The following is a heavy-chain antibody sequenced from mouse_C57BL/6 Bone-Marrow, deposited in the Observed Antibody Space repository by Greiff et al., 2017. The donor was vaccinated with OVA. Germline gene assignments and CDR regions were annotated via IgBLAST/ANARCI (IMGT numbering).Heavy chain of an antibody. J-gene: IGHJ2*01. V-gene: IGHV14-4*01. D-gene: IGHD2-3*01. CDR1: GFNIKDDY. CDR2: IDPENGDT. Sequence: VQLKESGAELVRPGASVKLSCTASGFNIKDDYMHWVKQRPEQGLEWIGWIDPENGDTEYASKFQGKATITADTSSNTAYLQLSSLTSEDTAVYYCTILIYDGYYLDYWGQGTTLTVSS. CDR3: TILIYDGYYLDY.